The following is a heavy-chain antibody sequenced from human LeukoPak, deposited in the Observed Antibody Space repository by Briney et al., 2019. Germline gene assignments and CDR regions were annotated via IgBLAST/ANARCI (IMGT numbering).Heavy chain of an antibody. V-gene: IGHV3-30*04. CDR3: ARGTGYTYAFTGRERTKSRLDY. CDR1: GFTLSSYA. Sequence: GGSLRLSCAASGFTLSSYAIHWVRQAPAKGLEWVAVISYDGSNKYYADSVKGRFTISRDNSKNALYLQMNSLRAEDTAVYYCARGTGYTYAFTGRERTKSRLDYWGQGTLVTVSS. J-gene: IGHJ4*02. CDR2: ISYDGSNK. D-gene: IGHD5-18*01.